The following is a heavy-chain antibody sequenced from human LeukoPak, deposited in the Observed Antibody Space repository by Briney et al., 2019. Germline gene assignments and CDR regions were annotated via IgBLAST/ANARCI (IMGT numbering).Heavy chain of an antibody. Sequence: ASVKVSCKTSGYTFTSYGIIWVRQAPGQGLEWTGWVSPYNGNTNYAQRLQGRVTMTTDTSTRTAYMELRSLRSDDMAVYFCAREITTGNFDYWGQGTLVTVSS. CDR2: VSPYNGNT. CDR1: GYTFTSYG. J-gene: IGHJ4*02. CDR3: AREITTGNFDY. V-gene: IGHV1-18*03. D-gene: IGHD4-11*01.